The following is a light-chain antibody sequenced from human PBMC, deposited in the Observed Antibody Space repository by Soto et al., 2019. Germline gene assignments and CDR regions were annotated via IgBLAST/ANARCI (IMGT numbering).Light chain of an antibody. J-gene: IGLJ1*01. CDR3: TSYTSTSTYV. CDR1: SSDVGAYNY. Sequence: QSALTQPASVSGPPGQSITISCTGTSSDVGAYNYVSWYQHHPGKAPRLVIYDVTNRPSGISDRFSGSKSGNTASLTISGLLAEDEADYYSTSYTSTSTYVFGTGTKLTVL. V-gene: IGLV2-14*01. CDR2: DVT.